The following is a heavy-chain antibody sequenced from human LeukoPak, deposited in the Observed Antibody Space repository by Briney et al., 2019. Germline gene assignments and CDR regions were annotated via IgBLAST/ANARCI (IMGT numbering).Heavy chain of an antibody. CDR1: GGSLNDYY. V-gene: IGHV4-34*01. Sequence: MSSETLSLTCAVYGGSLNDYYWSWIRQPPGKGLEWIGEINHGGSTNYNSSLKSRVTMSVNPSKNQFSLKLTCVTAADTAVYYCARGALAIGGSDYFAYWGQGALVSVSS. CDR3: ARGALAIGGSDYFAY. J-gene: IGHJ4*02. CDR2: INHGGST.